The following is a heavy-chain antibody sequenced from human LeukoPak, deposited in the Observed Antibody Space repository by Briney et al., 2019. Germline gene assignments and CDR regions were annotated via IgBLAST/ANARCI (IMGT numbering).Heavy chain of an antibody. J-gene: IGHJ3*02. CDR3: AREYYYGSGSYYTHAFDI. D-gene: IGHD3-10*01. V-gene: IGHV4-59*01. Sequence: PSETLSLTCTVSGGSISSYYWSWIRQPPGKGLEWIGYIYYSGSTNYNPSLKSRVTISVDTSKNQFSLKLSSVTAADTAVYYCAREYYYGSGSYYTHAFDIWGQGTMVTVSS. CDR1: GGSISSYY. CDR2: IYYSGST.